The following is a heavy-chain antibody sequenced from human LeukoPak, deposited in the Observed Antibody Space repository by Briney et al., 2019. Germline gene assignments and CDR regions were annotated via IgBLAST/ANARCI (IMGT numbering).Heavy chain of an antibody. CDR1: GGFISGNTYF. V-gene: IGHV4-39*07. J-gene: IGHJ6*03. CDR2: INHSGSS. D-gene: IGHD1-26*01. Sequence: SETLSLTCSVSGGFISGNTYFWAWIRQPPGKGLEWIGSINHSGSSHYNPSVKSRVTISIDTSKNQFSLKLTSVTAADTAVYYCARDPGYSGTYKNAYYYYYYMDVWGKGTTVTVSS. CDR3: ARDPGYSGTYKNAYYYYYYMDV.